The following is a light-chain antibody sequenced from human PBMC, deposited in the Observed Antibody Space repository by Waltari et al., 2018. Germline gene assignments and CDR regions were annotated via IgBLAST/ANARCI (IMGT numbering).Light chain of an antibody. CDR3: CSYAGP. V-gene: IGLV2-11*01. CDR1: STDVGGYTY. Sequence: QSALTQPRSVSGSPGQSVPLPCTGTSTDVGGYTYVSGSEQHQGKAPKPMIYDVTKRPSGVPDRFSGSKSGNTASLTISGLQADDEADYYCCSYAGPFGGGTKLTVL. J-gene: IGLJ2*01. CDR2: DVT.